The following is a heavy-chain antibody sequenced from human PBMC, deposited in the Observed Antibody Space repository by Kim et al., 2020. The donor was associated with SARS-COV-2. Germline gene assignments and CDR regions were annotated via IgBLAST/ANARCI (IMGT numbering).Heavy chain of an antibody. D-gene: IGHD3-22*01. CDR1: GFTFDTYA. Sequence: GGSLRLSCVASGFTFDTYAMSWVRQAPGKGLEWVSVISGGAVNKFYADSVGGRFTISRDNSKNTLYLQMKSLRDDDTALYYCAKMVNMDGYNYFYDYAMDVWGQGTRVTVSS. CDR3: AKMVNMDGYNYFYDYAMDV. CDR2: ISGGAVNK. J-gene: IGHJ6*02. V-gene: IGHV3-23*01.